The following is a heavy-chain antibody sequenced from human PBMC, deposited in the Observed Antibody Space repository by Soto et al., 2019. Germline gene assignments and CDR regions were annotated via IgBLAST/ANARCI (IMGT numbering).Heavy chain of an antibody. D-gene: IGHD3-22*01. V-gene: IGHV3-23*01. Sequence: EVQLLESGGDLIQPGGSLRLSCAASGFTFNIYAMAWVRQAPGKGLEWVSAISRYGDFTYYADSVEGRFTISRDNSKNTLYLQMNSLRAEDTALYYCAKDRYLDHDSLGYLLENWGQGTLVTVSS. CDR3: AKDRYLDHDSLGYLLEN. CDR2: ISRYGDFT. CDR1: GFTFNIYA. J-gene: IGHJ4*02.